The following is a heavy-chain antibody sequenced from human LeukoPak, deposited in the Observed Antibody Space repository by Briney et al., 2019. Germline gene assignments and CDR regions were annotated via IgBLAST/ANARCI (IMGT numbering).Heavy chain of an antibody. J-gene: IGHJ6*03. CDR3: AREGSSGWLAGYYYYMDV. CDR1: GFTFSSYE. CDR2: ISSSGSTI. V-gene: IGHV3-48*03. Sequence: GGSLRLSCAASGFTFSSYEMNWVRQAPGKGLEWVSYISSSGSTIYYADSVKGRFTISRDNAKNSLYLQMNSLRVEDTAVYYCAREGSSGWLAGYYYYMDVWGKGTTVTTSS. D-gene: IGHD6-19*01.